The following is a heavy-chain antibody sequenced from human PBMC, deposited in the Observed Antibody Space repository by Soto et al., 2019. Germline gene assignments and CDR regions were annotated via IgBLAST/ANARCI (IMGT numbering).Heavy chain of an antibody. CDR2: IYYSGST. CDR3: ARGEGSYLAYYYGMDV. D-gene: IGHD1-26*01. V-gene: IGHV4-61*05. CDR1: GGSISSSSYY. Sequence: SETLSLTCTVSGGSISSSSYYWGWIRQPPGKGLEWIGYIYYSGSTNYNPSLKSRVTISVDTSKNQFSLKLSSVTAADTAVYYCARGEGSYLAYYYGMDVWGQGTTVTVSS. J-gene: IGHJ6*02.